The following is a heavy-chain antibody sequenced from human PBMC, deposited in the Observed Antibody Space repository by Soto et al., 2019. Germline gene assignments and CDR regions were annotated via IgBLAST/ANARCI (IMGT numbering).Heavy chain of an antibody. CDR3: ARPLVAPVAGPYYFGMDV. Sequence: GGSLRLSCAASGFTFNTYGFNWVRQAPGRGLEWVAVIWYDGNTKYYADSVKGRFTISRDNLKNTLYLQMNSLTAEDTAVYYCARPLVAPVAGPYYFGMDVWGQGTTVTVSS. CDR1: GFTFNTYG. J-gene: IGHJ6*02. D-gene: IGHD6-19*01. V-gene: IGHV3-33*01. CDR2: IWYDGNTK.